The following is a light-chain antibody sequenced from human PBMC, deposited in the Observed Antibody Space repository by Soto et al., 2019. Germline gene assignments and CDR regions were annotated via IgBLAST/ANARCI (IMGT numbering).Light chain of an antibody. J-gene: IGKJ2*01. Sequence: DIQMTQSPSTLSASVGDRVTITCRASQSISDWLAWYQQKPGQAPKLLIYKASLLESGVPSRFSGSGSGPEFTLTINSLQPDDFSTYYCQHYNNYPYTFGQGSKLEIK. CDR2: KAS. V-gene: IGKV1-5*03. CDR1: QSISDW. CDR3: QHYNNYPYT.